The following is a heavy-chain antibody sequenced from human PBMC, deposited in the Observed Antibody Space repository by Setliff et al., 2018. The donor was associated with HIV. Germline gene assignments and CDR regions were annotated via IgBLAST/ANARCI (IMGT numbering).Heavy chain of an antibody. Sequence: ETLSLTCTVSDASISNYHWSWIRQPPGKGLEWIGYIYYSGSTNYNPSLKSRVTISVDTSKNQFSLKLSSVTAADTAVYYCARDPGYSSGWYIDYWGQGTLVTVSS. D-gene: IGHD6-19*01. J-gene: IGHJ4*02. CDR3: ARDPGYSSGWYIDY. CDR1: DASISNYH. CDR2: IYYSGST. V-gene: IGHV4-59*01.